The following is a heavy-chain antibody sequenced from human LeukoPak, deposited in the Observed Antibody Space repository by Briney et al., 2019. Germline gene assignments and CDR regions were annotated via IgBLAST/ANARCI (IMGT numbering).Heavy chain of an antibody. CDR2: INPNSGGT. J-gene: IGHJ4*02. Sequence: ASVKVSCKASGGTFSSYAISWVRQAPGQGLEWMGRINPNSGGTNYAQKFQGRVTMTRDTSISTAYMELSRLRSDDTAVYYCVSWIDWGAVWGQGTLVTVSS. CDR3: VSWIDWGAV. D-gene: IGHD7-27*01. V-gene: IGHV1-2*06. CDR1: GGTFSSYA.